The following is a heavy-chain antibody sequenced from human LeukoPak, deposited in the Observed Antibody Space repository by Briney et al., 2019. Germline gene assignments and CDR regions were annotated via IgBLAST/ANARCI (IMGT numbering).Heavy chain of an antibody. CDR2: INQDGSEK. J-gene: IGHJ4*02. CDR3: ARERDGRFFDY. Sequence: PGGSLRLSCAVSGLRFGSFWMSWVRQAPGKGLEWVANINQDGSEKYFVDSVRGRFTISRDNSKNSLHLQMNTLRAEVTAVYYCARERDGRFFDYWGQGTLVTVSS. D-gene: IGHD5-24*01. V-gene: IGHV3-7*01. CDR1: GLRFGSFW.